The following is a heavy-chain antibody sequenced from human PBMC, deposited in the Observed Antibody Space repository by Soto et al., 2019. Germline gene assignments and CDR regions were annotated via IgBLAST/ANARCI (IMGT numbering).Heavy chain of an antibody. Sequence: QVQLVESGGGVVQPGRSLRLSCAASGFTFSSFVMHWVRQAPGKGLEWVAFIAYDGSNKHYADSVKGRFTISRDNSNNTLYLQMNSLRVEDTAVYYCASPQGAHLNYFYGTDVWGQGTTVTVSS. V-gene: IGHV3-30-3*01. J-gene: IGHJ6*02. CDR1: GFTFSSFV. CDR2: IAYDGSNK. CDR3: ASPQGAHLNYFYGTDV.